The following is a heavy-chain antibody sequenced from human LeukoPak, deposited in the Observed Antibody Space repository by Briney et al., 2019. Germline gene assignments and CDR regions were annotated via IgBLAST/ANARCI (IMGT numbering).Heavy chain of an antibody. J-gene: IGHJ4*02. D-gene: IGHD3-10*01. CDR1: GYTFTCYY. CDR2: INPNSGGT. CDR3: ARDSGERGSGSYLIAY. Sequence: ASVKVSCKASGYTFTCYYMHWVRQAPGQGLEWMGWINPNSGGTNYQGRVTMTRDTSISTAYMELSRLRSDDTAVYYCARDSGERGSGSYLIAYWGQGTLVTVSS. V-gene: IGHV1-2*02.